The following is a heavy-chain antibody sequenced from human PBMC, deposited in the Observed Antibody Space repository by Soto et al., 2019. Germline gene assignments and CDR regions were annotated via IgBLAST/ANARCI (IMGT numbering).Heavy chain of an antibody. J-gene: IGHJ4*02. CDR3: ARRDPGYDFWSGSPMFDY. CDR1: GGSISSSNW. Sequence: QVQLQESGPGLVKPSGTLSLTCAVSGGSISSSNWWSWVRQPPGKGLEWVGEIYHSGSTNYNPSLKSRVTRSVDKSKNQFALKLSSVIAADTAVYYCARRDPGYDFWSGSPMFDYWGQGTLVTVSS. V-gene: IGHV4-4*02. D-gene: IGHD3-3*01. CDR2: IYHSGST.